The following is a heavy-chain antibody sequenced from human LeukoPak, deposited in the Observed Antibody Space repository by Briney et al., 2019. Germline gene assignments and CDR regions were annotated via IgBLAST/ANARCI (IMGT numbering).Heavy chain of an antibody. CDR1: GYTFTGYY. V-gene: IGHV1-2*02. D-gene: IGHD3-22*01. CDR2: INPNSGGT. Sequence: ASVKVSCKASGYTFTGYYMHWVRQAPGQGLEWMGWINPNSGGTNYAQKFQGRVTMTRDTSISTAYMELSRLRSDDTAVYCCARDSYYYDSSGYYYVLDYWGQGTLVTVSS. CDR3: ARDSYYYDSSGYYYVLDY. J-gene: IGHJ4*02.